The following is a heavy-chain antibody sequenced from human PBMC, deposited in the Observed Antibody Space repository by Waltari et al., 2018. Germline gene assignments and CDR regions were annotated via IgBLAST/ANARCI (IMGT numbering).Heavy chain of an antibody. Sequence: QVQLVLSGADVKMPGLLVKVSCKASAYIFTGDYMHWLRQAPGQGLEWMGWINPNSGGTNYAQKFQGRVTMTRDTSISTAYMELSRLRSDDTAVYYCASLSLGELPFDYWGQGTLVTVSS. CDR3: ASLSLGELPFDY. CDR1: AYIFTGDY. D-gene: IGHD3-16*01. J-gene: IGHJ4*02. V-gene: IGHV1-2*02. CDR2: INPNSGGT.